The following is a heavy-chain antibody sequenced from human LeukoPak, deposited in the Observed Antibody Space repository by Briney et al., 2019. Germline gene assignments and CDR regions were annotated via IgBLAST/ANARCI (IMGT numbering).Heavy chain of an antibody. CDR2: IRYDGSNK. CDR3: ARDGASGIVVARGVGYFDY. J-gene: IGHJ4*02. V-gene: IGHV3-30*02. D-gene: IGHD3-22*01. Sequence: GGSLRLSCAASGFTFSSYGMHWVRQAPGKGLEWVAFIRYDGSNKYYADSVKGRFTISRDNSKNTLYLQMNSLRAEDTAVYYCARDGASGIVVARGVGYFDYWGQGTLVTVSS. CDR1: GFTFSSYG.